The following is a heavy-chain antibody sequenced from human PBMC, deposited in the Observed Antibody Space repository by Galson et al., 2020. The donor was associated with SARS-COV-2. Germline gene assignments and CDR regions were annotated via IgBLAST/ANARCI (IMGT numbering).Heavy chain of an antibody. CDR2: ISSSSSYI. J-gene: IGHJ5*02. CDR3: ARDVLSAHNWFDP. V-gene: IGHV3-21*01. D-gene: IGHD3-10*02. CDR1: GFTFSSYS. Sequence: GGSLRLSCAASGFTFSSYSMNWVRQPPGKGLEWVSSISSSSSYIYYADSVKGRFTISRDNAKNSLYLQMNSLRAEDTAVYYCARDVLSAHNWFDPWGQGTLVTVSS.